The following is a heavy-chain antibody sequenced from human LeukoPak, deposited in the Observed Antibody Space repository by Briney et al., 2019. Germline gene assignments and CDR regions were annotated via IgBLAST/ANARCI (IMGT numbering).Heavy chain of an antibody. CDR3: ATAWGGRYYYYMDV. V-gene: IGHV1-24*01. J-gene: IGHJ6*03. CDR2: FDPEDGET. CDR1: GYTLTELS. D-gene: IGHD3-16*01. Sequence: ASVKVSCKVSGYTLTELSMHWVRQAPGKGLEWMGGFDPEDGETIYAQKFQGRVTMTEDTSTDTAYMEPSSLRSEDTAVYYCATAWGGRYYYYMDVWGKGTTVTVSS.